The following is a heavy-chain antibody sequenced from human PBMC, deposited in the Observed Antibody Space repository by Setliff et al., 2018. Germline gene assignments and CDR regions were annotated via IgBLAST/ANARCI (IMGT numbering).Heavy chain of an antibody. CDR3: AGGAFGSRWYVRPWFDP. Sequence: LSLTCAVYGDSFSGYFWTWIRQPPGKDLEWIGDIDQSGSTNYNPSLKSRLTISVDTSKNQFSLSLSSVTAADTAVYYCAGGAFGSRWYVRPWFDPWGQGTLVTISS. V-gene: IGHV4-34*01. J-gene: IGHJ5*02. CDR1: GDSFSGYF. D-gene: IGHD6-13*01. CDR2: IDQSGST.